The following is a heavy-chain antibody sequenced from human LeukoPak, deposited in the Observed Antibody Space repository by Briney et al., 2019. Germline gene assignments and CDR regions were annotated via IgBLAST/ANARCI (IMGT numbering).Heavy chain of an antibody. CDR2: ISAHNGNT. CDR3: ARLAYGANYIDY. D-gene: IGHD4-17*01. CDR1: GYTFTNYD. V-gene: IGHV1-18*01. Sequence: GASVKVSCKASGYTFTNYDINWVRQAPGQGLEWMGWISAHNGNTNYAQKLQVRVTMTTDTSTSTAYMEMRSLRSDDTAVYYCARLAYGANYIDYWGQGTLVTVSS. J-gene: IGHJ4*02.